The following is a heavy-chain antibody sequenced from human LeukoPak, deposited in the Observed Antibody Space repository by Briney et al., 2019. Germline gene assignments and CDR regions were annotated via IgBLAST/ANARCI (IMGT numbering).Heavy chain of an antibody. D-gene: IGHD5-12*01. Sequence: PGRSLRLSCAASGFTFSSYAMHWVRQAPGKGLEWVAVISYDGSNKYYADSVKGRFTISRDNSKNTLYLQMNSLRAEDTAVYYCARAGIVATMGPGGYWGQGTLVTVSS. CDR2: ISYDGSNK. J-gene: IGHJ4*02. CDR1: GFTFSSYA. V-gene: IGHV3-30-3*01. CDR3: ARAGIVATMGPGGY.